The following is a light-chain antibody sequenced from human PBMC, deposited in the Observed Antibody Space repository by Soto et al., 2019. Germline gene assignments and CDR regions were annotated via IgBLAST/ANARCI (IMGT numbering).Light chain of an antibody. CDR2: DSS. CDR3: QQYDSSPRT. V-gene: IGKV3-11*01. CDR1: QSVDKF. J-gene: IGKJ1*01. Sequence: EVELTQSPATLSLSPGETATLSCRASQSVDKFLAWYQQRPGQPPRLLIFDSSTRATGVPVRFSGSGSGTVFTLTIGSLEPEDSAVYYCQQYDSSPRTFGQGTKVDIK.